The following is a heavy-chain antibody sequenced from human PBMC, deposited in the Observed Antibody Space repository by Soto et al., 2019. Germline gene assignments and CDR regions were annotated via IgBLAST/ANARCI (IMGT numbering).Heavy chain of an antibody. CDR3: ARGGHGAYDSSGHDAFDI. CDR2: ISYDGSNK. V-gene: IGHV3-30-3*01. J-gene: IGHJ3*02. CDR1: GFTFSSYA. Sequence: QVQLVESGGGVVQPGRSLRLSCAASGFTFSSYAMHWVRQAPGKGLEWVAVISYDGSNKYYADSLKGRFTISRDNSKNTLYLQMNSLRAEDTAVYYCARGGHGAYDSSGHDAFDIWGQGTMVTVSA. D-gene: IGHD3-22*01.